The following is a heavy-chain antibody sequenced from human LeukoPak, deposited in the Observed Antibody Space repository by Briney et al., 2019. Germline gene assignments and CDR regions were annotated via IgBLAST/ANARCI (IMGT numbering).Heavy chain of an antibody. V-gene: IGHV1-69*05. J-gene: IGHJ6*03. Sequence: SVKVSCKASGGTFSSYAISWVRQPPGQGLEWMGRIIPIFGTANYAQKFQGRVTITTDESTSTAYMERSSLRSEGTAVYYCASRRYYDFWSGYYPRYYYYMDVWGKGTTVTVSS. CDR3: ASRRYYDFWSGYYPRYYYYMDV. CDR1: GGTFSSYA. D-gene: IGHD3-3*01. CDR2: IIPIFGTA.